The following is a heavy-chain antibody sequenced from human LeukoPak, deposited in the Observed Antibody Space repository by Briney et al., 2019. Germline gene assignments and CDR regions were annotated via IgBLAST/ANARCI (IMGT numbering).Heavy chain of an antibody. V-gene: IGHV4-59*01. J-gene: IGHJ4*02. CDR2: IYYSGST. CDR3: ARGDSSSFYFDY. Sequence: SETLSLTCTVSGGSISSYYWSWIRHPPGKGLEWIRYIYYSGSTNYNPSLKSRVTISVDASKNQFSLKLSSVTAADTAVYYCARGDSSSFYFDYWGRGTLVTVSS. D-gene: IGHD6-6*01. CDR1: GGSISSYY.